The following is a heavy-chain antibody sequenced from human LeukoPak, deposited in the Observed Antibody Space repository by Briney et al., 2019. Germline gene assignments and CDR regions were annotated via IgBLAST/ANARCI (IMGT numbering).Heavy chain of an antibody. J-gene: IGHJ4*02. CDR3: AKRSHMLGATNPNYYFDH. Sequence: PGGSLRLSCAASGFTLSSYGMSWVRQAPGKGLEWVSAISITVGGTYYADSVKGRFTISRDNSKNTLYLQMNSLSAEDTAVYYCAKRSHMLGATNPNYYFDHWGQGTLVTVSS. V-gene: IGHV3-23*01. CDR2: ISITVGGT. CDR1: GFTLSSYG. D-gene: IGHD1-26*01.